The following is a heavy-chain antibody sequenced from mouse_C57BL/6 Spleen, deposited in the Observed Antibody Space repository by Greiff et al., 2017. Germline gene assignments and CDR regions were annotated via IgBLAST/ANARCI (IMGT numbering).Heavy chain of an antibody. CDR2: IWSGGST. V-gene: IGHV2-2*01. CDR3: ARGLAFAY. Sequence: QVQLKESGPGLVQPSQSLSITCTVSGFSLTSYGVHWVRQSPGKGLEWLGVIWSGGSTDYNAAFISRLSISKDNSKSQVFFKMNSLQADDTAIYYCARGLAFAYWGQGTLVTVSA. J-gene: IGHJ3*01. CDR1: GFSLTSYG.